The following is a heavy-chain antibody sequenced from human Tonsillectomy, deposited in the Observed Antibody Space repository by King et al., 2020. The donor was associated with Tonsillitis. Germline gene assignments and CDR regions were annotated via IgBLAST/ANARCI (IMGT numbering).Heavy chain of an antibody. CDR2: IYHSGSI. Sequence: VQLQESGPGLVKPPGTLSLTCAVSGASITSSDWWSWVRQPPGKGLEWIGEIYHSGSINYNPSLKSRVTMSVDTSKNQFSLKLSSVTAADTAVYYCARVLYRREVSLWGQGTLVTVSS. CDR3: ARVLYRREVSL. J-gene: IGHJ4*02. V-gene: IGHV4-4*03. D-gene: IGHD3-16*01. CDR1: GASITSSDW.